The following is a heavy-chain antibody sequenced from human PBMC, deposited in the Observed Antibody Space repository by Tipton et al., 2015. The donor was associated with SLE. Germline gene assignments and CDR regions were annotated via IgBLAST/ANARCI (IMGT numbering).Heavy chain of an antibody. CDR1: GFTFSTYI. V-gene: IGHV3-21*03. Sequence: FLRLSCAASGFTFSTYIMNWVRQAPGKGLEWVSSISSCSSYIYYADSVKGRLTISRDNAKNSLYLQMNSLRAEDTAVYYCASRAESAAFHIWGQGTMVTVSS. D-gene: IGHD2/OR15-2a*01. CDR3: ASRAESAAFHI. CDR2: ISSCSSYI. J-gene: IGHJ3*02.